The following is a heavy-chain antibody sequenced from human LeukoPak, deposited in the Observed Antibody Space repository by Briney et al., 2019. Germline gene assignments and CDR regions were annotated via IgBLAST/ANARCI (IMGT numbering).Heavy chain of an antibody. Sequence: GASVKLSCKPSGYTFTRYYMHWVRQAPGQGLECMGWINPNSGGTNYAQKFQGRVTMTRDTSISTAYMELSRLRSDYTAVYYCAKAAAGSQNSYYCYYYMDVWGKGTTVTVSS. D-gene: IGHD6-13*01. CDR2: INPNSGGT. CDR3: AKAAAGSQNSYYCYYYMDV. V-gene: IGHV1-2*02. CDR1: GYTFTRYY. J-gene: IGHJ6*03.